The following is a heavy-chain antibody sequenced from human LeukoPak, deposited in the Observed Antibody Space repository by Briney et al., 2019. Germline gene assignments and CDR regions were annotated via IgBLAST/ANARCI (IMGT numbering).Heavy chain of an antibody. V-gene: IGHV1-24*01. CDR3: ATSSQWELLVGYFDY. J-gene: IGHJ4*02. D-gene: IGHD1-26*01. CDR2: FDPEDGET. CDR1: GYTLTELS. Sequence: ASVKVSCKVSGYTLTELSMHWVRPAPGKGLEWTGGFDPEDGETIYAQKFQGRVTMTEDTSTDTAYMELSSLRSEDTAVYYCATSSQWELLVGYFDYWGQGTLVTVSS.